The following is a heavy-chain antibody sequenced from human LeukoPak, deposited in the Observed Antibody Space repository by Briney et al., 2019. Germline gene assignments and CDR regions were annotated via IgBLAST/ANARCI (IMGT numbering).Heavy chain of an antibody. V-gene: IGHV5-51*01. D-gene: IGHD4-23*01. CDR2: IYPGDSDT. Sequence: GESLKISCKGSGYRFTNYWIAWVRQVPGKGLEWMGIIYPGDSDTRYSPSFQGQVTISADKSISTAYLQWSSLKASDTALYYCARSLYGGHFDYWGQGTLVTVSS. CDR3: ARSLYGGHFDY. CDR1: GYRFTNYW. J-gene: IGHJ4*02.